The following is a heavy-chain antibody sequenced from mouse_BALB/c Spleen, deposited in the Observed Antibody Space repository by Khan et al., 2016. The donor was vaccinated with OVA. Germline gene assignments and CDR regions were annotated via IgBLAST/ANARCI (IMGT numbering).Heavy chain of an antibody. J-gene: IGHJ1*01. Sequence: QIQLVQSGPELKRPGETVKISCMASGYTFTDYSMHWVKQAPGKGLEWMDWINTETGEPTYADDFKGRFAFSLETSASTAYLQINNLKNEDTATCFCAGRKHWYFDVWGAGTTVTVSS. CDR1: GYTFTDYS. CDR3: AGRKHWYFDV. V-gene: IGHV9-2-1*01. CDR2: INTETGEP.